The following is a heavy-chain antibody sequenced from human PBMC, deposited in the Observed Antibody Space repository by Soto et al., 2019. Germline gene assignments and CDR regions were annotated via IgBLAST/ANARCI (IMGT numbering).Heavy chain of an antibody. D-gene: IGHD3-9*01. CDR2: IYYSGNT. CDR3: AREKFNFLTVYYIDF. J-gene: IGHJ4*02. Sequence: SETLSLTCTVSGGSISSYRWSWIRQPPGEGLEWIGSIYYSGNTNYNPSLKSRVTISADTSKNEFSLRLRSVTTADTAVYYFAREKFNFLTVYYIDFGGQGPLVTVSS. CDR1: GGSISSYR. V-gene: IGHV4-59*12.